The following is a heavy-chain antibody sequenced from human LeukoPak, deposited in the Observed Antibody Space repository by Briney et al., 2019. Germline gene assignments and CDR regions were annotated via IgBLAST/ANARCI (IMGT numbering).Heavy chain of an antibody. CDR1: GYTFTNYF. J-gene: IGHJ4*02. D-gene: IGHD5-24*01. CDR3: AKDGYTNSRGRYFDY. CDR2: INTRGGPT. Sequence: ASVTVSCKASGYTFTNYFLHWVRQAPGQGLEWMGIINTRGGPTTYGQKFQGRVSITFNTSTTTVYMELTNLTSKDTAVYFCAKDGYTNSRGRYFDYWGQGTLVTISS. V-gene: IGHV1-46*01.